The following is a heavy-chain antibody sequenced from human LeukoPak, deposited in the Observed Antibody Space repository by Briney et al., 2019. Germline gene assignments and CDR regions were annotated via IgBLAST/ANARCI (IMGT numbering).Heavy chain of an antibody. Sequence: GGSLRLSCAASGFTFSRYWMSWVRQAPGKGLEWVANIKQDESEKYYVDSVKGRFTISRDNAKNSLYLQMNSLRAEDTAVYYCAREYPTVVPAANFDYWGQGTLVTVSS. V-gene: IGHV3-7*01. CDR1: GFTFSRYW. CDR3: AREYPTVVPAANFDY. CDR2: IKQDESEK. D-gene: IGHD2-2*01. J-gene: IGHJ4*02.